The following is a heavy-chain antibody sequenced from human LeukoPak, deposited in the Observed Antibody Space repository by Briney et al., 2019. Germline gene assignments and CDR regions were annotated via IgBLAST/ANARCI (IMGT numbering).Heavy chain of an antibody. Sequence: SETLSLTCTVSGVSISSYYWSWIRQPPGKGLEWIGYIYYSGSTNYNPSLKSRVTISVDTSKNQFSLKLSSVTAADTAVYYCARQGYSSSWYRSPTNYYYYYYMDVWGKGTTVTVSS. V-gene: IGHV4-59*08. CDR1: GVSISSYY. CDR3: ARQGYSSSWYRSPTNYYYYYYMDV. J-gene: IGHJ6*03. D-gene: IGHD6-13*01. CDR2: IYYSGST.